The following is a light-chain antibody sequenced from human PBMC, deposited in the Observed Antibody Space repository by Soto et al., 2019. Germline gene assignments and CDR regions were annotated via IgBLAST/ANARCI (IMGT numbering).Light chain of an antibody. CDR2: DAS. J-gene: IGKJ4*01. V-gene: IGKV1-5*01. CDR3: QQYSTFPLT. Sequence: DIQMTQSPSTLSASVGDRVTITCRASQSISSWLTWYQQKPGKAPKVLIYDASSLGSGVPSRFSGSGSGTKFTLTISSLQPDDFATYYCQQYSTFPLTFGGGTKVDIK. CDR1: QSISSW.